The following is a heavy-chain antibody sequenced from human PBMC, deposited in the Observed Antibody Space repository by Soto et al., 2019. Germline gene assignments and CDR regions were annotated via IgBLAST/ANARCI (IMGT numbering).Heavy chain of an antibody. V-gene: IGHV5-10-1*01. J-gene: IGHJ6*02. Sequence: ISPKWSVYRFTIYWITSGREMPGERGWSGWSIVPTNSYTKYSPSFKGNVTISADKSISTAYLQWSSLKASDTAMYYCARLPCMDVWGQGTTVTVSS. CDR1: VYRFTIYW. CDR3: ARLPCMDV. CDR2: IVPTNSYT.